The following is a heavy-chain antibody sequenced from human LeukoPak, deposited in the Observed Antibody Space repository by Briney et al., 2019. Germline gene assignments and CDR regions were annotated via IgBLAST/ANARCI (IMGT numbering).Heavy chain of an antibody. J-gene: IGHJ4*02. D-gene: IGHD2-2*01. CDR1: GGSISSRSYY. Sequence: SETLSLTCTVSGGSISSRSYYWGWIRQPPGKGLEWIGSIYYSGSTYYNPSLKSRVTISVDMSKTSKNQLSLKLNSVTAADTAVYYCASSYCSSTSCAKLGYFDSWGQGTLVTVSS. CDR3: ASSYCSSTSCAKLGYFDS. CDR2: IYYSGST. V-gene: IGHV4-39*01.